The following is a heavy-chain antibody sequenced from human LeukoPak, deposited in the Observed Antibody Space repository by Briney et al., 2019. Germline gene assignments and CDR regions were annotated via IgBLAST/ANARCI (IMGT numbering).Heavy chain of an antibody. CDR2: ISSSGSTI. CDR3: ARDRAAYDSSGYYPRDYYYMDV. J-gene: IGHJ6*03. CDR1: GFTFSSYA. V-gene: IGHV3-48*03. Sequence: GGSLRLSCAASGFTFSSYAMNWVRQAPGKGLEWVLYISSSGSTIYYADSVKGRFTISRDNAKNSLYLQMNSLRAEDTAVYYCARDRAAYDSSGYYPRDYYYMDVWGKGTTVTVSS. D-gene: IGHD3-22*01.